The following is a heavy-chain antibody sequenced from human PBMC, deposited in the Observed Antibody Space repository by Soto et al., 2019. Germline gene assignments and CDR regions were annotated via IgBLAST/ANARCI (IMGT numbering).Heavy chain of an antibody. CDR2: IYPGDSDT. V-gene: IGHV5-51*01. CDR1: GYSFTSYW. CDR3: ARREITPRTQSNWFDP. D-gene: IGHD1-20*01. J-gene: IGHJ5*02. Sequence: GESLKISCKGSGYSFTSYWIGWVRQMPGKGLEWMGIIYPGDSDTRYSPSFQGQVTISADKSISTAYLQWSSLKASDTAMYYCARREITPRTQSNWFDPWGQGTLVTVSS.